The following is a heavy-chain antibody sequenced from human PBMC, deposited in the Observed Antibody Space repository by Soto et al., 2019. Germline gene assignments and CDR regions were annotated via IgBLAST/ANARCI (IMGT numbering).Heavy chain of an antibody. CDR3: AKSVLFVDHAYMDV. J-gene: IGHJ6*03. D-gene: IGHD2-21*01. V-gene: IGHV1-69*02. CDR1: GGSFISYS. Sequence: QVQLVQSGAELKKPGSSVKVSCEASGGSFISYSFTWVRQAPGQGLEGMGRIIPIQGKANYALKFQDRVTLTADRSTRTAYMELSSLRPEDTAVYYCAKSVLFVDHAYMDVWGKGTTVTVSS. CDR2: IIPIQGKA.